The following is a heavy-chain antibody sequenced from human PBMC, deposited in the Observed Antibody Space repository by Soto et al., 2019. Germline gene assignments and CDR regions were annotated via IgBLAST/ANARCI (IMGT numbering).Heavy chain of an antibody. D-gene: IGHD2-8*02. CDR2: INTSGGST. CDR3: AKWNYCTGGTCLLDH. V-gene: IGHV3-23*01. Sequence: EVQLLESGGGLVQPGGSLRLSCAASGFTFSSYAMSWVRQAPGKGLEWVSTINTSGGSTYYADSVKGRFTISRDNSKNTLYLQMNCLRAEDTAIYYCAKWNYCTGGTCLLDHWGQGTLVTVSS. CDR1: GFTFSSYA. J-gene: IGHJ4*02.